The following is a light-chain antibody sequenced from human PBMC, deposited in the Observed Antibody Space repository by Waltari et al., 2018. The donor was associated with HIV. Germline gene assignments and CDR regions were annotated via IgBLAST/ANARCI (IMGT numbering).Light chain of an antibody. CDR1: NIGSKS. J-gene: IGLJ2*01. CDR3: QVWDSRSDHVV. V-gene: IGLV3-21*04. Sequence: SYVLTQPPSVSVAPGKTARLTCGGNNIGSKSVPWYQQKPGQAPVLVIYDDSDRPTGIPERFSGSNSGNTATLTISRVEAGDEADYYCQVWDSRSDHVVFGGGTKLTVL. CDR2: DDS.